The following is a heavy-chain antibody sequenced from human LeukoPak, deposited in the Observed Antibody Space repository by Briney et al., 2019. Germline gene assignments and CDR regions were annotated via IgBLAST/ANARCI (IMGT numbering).Heavy chain of an antibody. J-gene: IGHJ4*02. Sequence: GASVKVSCKASGYTFTSYDINWVRQATGQGLKWMGWMNPNSGNTGYAQKFQGRVTMTRNTSISTAYMELSSLRSEDTAVYYCARGRANGGAPRPSDYWGQGTLVTVSS. CDR1: GYTFTSYD. D-gene: IGHD2-8*01. CDR2: MNPNSGNT. CDR3: ARGRANGGAPRPSDY. V-gene: IGHV1-8*01.